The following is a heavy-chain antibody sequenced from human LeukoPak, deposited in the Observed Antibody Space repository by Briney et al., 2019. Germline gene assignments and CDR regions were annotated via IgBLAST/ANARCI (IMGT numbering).Heavy chain of an antibody. J-gene: IGHJ5*02. Sequence: GASVKVSCKASGYTFTGYYMHWVRQAPGQGLEWMGWINPNSGGTNYAQKFQGRVSMARDTSINTAYMELSSLRSDDTAVYYCARDPICSGSSLFDPWGQGTLGTVSS. CDR1: GYTFTGYY. V-gene: IGHV1-2*02. D-gene: IGHD3-10*01. CDR2: INPNSGGT. CDR3: ARDPICSGSSLFDP.